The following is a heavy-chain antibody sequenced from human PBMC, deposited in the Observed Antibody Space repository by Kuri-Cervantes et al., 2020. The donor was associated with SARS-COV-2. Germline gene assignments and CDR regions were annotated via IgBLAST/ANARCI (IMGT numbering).Heavy chain of an antibody. CDR3: ARFLLAIEQQLGHFDY. D-gene: IGHD6-13*01. J-gene: IGHJ4*02. V-gene: IGHV3-30*03. Sequence: GESLKISCAASGFTFSSYGMHWVRQAPGKGLEWVAVISYDGSNKYYADSVKGRFTISRDNSKNTLYLQMNSLRAEDTAVYYCARFLLAIEQQLGHFDYWGQGTLVTASS. CDR2: ISYDGSNK. CDR1: GFTFSSYG.